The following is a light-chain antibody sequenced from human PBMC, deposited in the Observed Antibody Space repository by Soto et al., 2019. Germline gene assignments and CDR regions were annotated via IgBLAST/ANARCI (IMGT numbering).Light chain of an antibody. CDR1: QSVLYSSNNKNY. CDR3: QQYNNWPPRIT. Sequence: DIVMTQSPDSLAVSLGERATINCKSSQSVLYSSNNKNYLAWYQQKPGQPPKLLIYWASTRESGVPDRFSGSGSGTEFTLTISSLQSEDFAVYYCQQYNNWPPRITFGQGTRLEIK. CDR2: WAS. V-gene: IGKV4-1*01. J-gene: IGKJ5*01.